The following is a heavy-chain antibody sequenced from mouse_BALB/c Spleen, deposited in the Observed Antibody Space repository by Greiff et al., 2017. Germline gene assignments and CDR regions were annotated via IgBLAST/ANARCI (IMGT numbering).Heavy chain of an antibody. CDR2: ISYSGST. J-gene: IGHJ3*01. D-gene: IGHD2-1*01. CDR1: GYSITSDYA. V-gene: IGHV3-2*02. Sequence: EVQLQQSGPGLVKPSQSLSLTCTVTGYSITSDYAWNWIRQFPGNKLEWMGYISYSGSTSYNPSLKSRISITRDTSKNQFFLQLNSVTTEDTATYYCARWGNYGGWFAYWGQGTLVTVSA. CDR3: ARWGNYGGWFAY.